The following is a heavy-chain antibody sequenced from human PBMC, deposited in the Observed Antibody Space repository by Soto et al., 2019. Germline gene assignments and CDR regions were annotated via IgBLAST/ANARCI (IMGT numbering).Heavy chain of an antibody. CDR3: ARRLTKTVSPLGY. CDR1: GSTFTSFA. Sequence: GGSLRLSCIASGSTFTSFAIHWVRQAPGKGLEWVAVISENGVNKYSAESVRGRFVISRDNSKNKVELEMNSLRPEDTAIYFCARRLTKTVSPLGYWGQGTLVTVSS. CDR2: ISENGVNK. V-gene: IGHV3-30*09. J-gene: IGHJ4*02. D-gene: IGHD4-17*01.